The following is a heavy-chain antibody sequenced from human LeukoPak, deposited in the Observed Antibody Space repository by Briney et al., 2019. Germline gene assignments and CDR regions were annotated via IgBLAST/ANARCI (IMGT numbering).Heavy chain of an antibody. CDR3: ARDVVAAAGTWDY. Sequence: SETLSFTCTVSGDSISYYYWSWIRQPAGKGLEWIGRISTSGTTNYNPSLKSRVTMSVDTSKNQFSLKLSSVTAADTAVYYCARDVVAAAGTWDYWGQGTLVTVSS. V-gene: IGHV4-4*07. D-gene: IGHD6-13*01. CDR2: ISTSGTT. CDR1: GDSISYYY. J-gene: IGHJ4*02.